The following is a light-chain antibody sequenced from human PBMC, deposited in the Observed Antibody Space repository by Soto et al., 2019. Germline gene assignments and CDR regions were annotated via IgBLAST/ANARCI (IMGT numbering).Light chain of an antibody. J-gene: IGLJ2*01. V-gene: IGLV2-23*01. CDR2: DGS. CDR3: CSYAGTNTWV. CDR1: STNVGSSNF. Sequence: QSVLTQPASVSRSPGQSITISCTGTSTNVGSSNFVSWYQQYPGKAPRLVIYDGSKRPSGVSIRFSGSKSGNTASLTISGLQTEDEADYYCCSYAGTNTWVFGGGTKVTVL.